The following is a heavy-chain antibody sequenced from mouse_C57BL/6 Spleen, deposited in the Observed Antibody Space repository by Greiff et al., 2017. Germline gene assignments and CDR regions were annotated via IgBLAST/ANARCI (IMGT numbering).Heavy chain of an antibody. D-gene: IGHD1-1*01. V-gene: IGHV1-42*01. CDR1: GYSFTGYY. CDR2: INPSTGGT. Sequence: EVQLQESGPELVKPGASVKISCKASGYSFTGYYMNWVKQSPEKSLEWIGEINPSTGGTTYNQKFKARATLTVDKSSSTAYMQLKSLTSEDSAVYYCARRKLPHYFDYWGQGTTLTVSS. CDR3: ARRKLPHYFDY. J-gene: IGHJ2*01.